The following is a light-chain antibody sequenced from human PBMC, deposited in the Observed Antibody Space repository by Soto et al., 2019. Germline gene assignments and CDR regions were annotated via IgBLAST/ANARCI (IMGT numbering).Light chain of an antibody. Sequence: EIVLTQSPATLSLSPGERATLSCRASQSVSSYLAWYQQKPGQAPRLLIYDASNRATGIPARFSGSGSGTDFTLTIISLEPEDSAVYYCQQRRNWPPVTFGGGTKVEIK. CDR1: QSVSSY. CDR2: DAS. J-gene: IGKJ4*01. V-gene: IGKV3-11*01. CDR3: QQRRNWPPVT.